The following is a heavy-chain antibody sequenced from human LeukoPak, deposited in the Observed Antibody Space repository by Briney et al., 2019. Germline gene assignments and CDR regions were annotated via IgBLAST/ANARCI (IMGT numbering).Heavy chain of an antibody. J-gene: IGHJ4*02. D-gene: IGHD3-3*01. V-gene: IGHV3-21*01. Sequence: PGGSLTLSCAASGFTFSSYSMNWFRQAPGKGLEWVSSISSSSSYIYYADSVKGRFTISRDNAKNSLYLQMNSLRAEDTAVYYCARDEGSSDFWSGYYPPHLDYWGQGTLVTVSS. CDR2: ISSSSSYI. CDR1: GFTFSSYS. CDR3: ARDEGSSDFWSGYYPPHLDY.